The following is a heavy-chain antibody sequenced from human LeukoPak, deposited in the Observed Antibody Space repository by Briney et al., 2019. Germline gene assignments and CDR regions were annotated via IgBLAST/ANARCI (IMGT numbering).Heavy chain of an antibody. V-gene: IGHV4-59*01. CDR3: ARVLDLSKRGLDAFDI. J-gene: IGHJ3*02. CDR2: VYYSGST. Sequence: SETLSLTCTVSGGSISSYFWSWIRQPPGKGLEWIGYVYYSGSTIYNPSLKSQVTISVDTSKKQFSLKLSSATAADTAVYYCARVLDLSKRGLDAFDIWGQGTMVTVSS. CDR1: GGSISSYF. D-gene: IGHD3-16*01.